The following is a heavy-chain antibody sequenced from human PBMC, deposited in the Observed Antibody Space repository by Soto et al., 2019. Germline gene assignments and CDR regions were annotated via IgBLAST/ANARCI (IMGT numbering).Heavy chain of an antibody. CDR1: GYTFTNYA. V-gene: IGHV1-3*01. J-gene: IGHJ6*02. D-gene: IGHD3-10*01. Sequence: QVQLVQSGAEVKKPGASVKVSCKASGYTFTNYAMHWVRQAPGQRLEWMGWINAGNGNTKYSQKFQGRVTITRETSASKAYMELSSLRSEDTAVYYCARGPLLWGDVWGQGTTVTVSS. CDR3: ARGPLLWGDV. CDR2: INAGNGNT.